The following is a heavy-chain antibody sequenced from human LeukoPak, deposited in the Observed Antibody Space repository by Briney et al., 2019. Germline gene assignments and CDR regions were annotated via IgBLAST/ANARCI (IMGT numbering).Heavy chain of an antibody. J-gene: IGHJ3*02. CDR2: IIPIFGTA. CDR1: GGTFSSYA. D-gene: IGHD3-3*01. CDR3: ARGSRPHYDFWSGPPDAFDI. V-gene: IGHV1-69*01. Sequence: SVKVSXKASGGTFSSYANSWVRQAPGQGLEWMGGIIPIFGTANYAQKFQGRVTITADESTSTAYMELSSLRSEDTAVYYCARGSRPHYDFWSGPPDAFDIWGQGTMVTVSS.